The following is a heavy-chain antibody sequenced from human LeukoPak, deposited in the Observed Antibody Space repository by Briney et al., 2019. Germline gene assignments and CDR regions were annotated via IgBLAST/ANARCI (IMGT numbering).Heavy chain of an antibody. Sequence: GGSLSLSCAASGFTFSDYAMKWVRQAPGKGLEWVSAISRTSAYIYYSDSVRGRFTISRDNAKNSVYLQMDSLRAEDTAVYYCARDERRYCPDSSCYPGDYWGQGTLVTVSS. J-gene: IGHJ4*02. CDR3: ARDERRYCPDSSCYPGDY. D-gene: IGHD2-8*02. CDR1: GFTFSDYA. V-gene: IGHV3-21*01. CDR2: ISRTSAYI.